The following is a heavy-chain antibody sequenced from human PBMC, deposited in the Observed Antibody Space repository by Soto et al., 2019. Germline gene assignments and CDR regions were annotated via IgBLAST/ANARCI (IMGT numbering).Heavy chain of an antibody. V-gene: IGHV3-74*01. CDR1: GFTFCRYW. Sequence: GGSLRLSCAASGFTFCRYWMHWVRQGPGKGLVWVSRINSDGTTTSYADSVKGRFTISRDNAKNTLHLQMSSLRAEDTAVYYCARDLSGGVIALDAFDIWGQGTMVTVSS. CDR3: ARDLSGGVIALDAFDI. D-gene: IGHD3-16*02. CDR2: INSDGTTT. J-gene: IGHJ3*02.